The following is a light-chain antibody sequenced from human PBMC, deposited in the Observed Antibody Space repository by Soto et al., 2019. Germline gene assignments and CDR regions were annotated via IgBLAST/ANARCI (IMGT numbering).Light chain of an antibody. J-gene: IGKJ1*01. V-gene: IGKV3-20*01. CDR3: QQYGDSLTWT. CDR2: ATS. Sequence: ETVLTQSPGTLSLSPGRGATLSCRASQNVSSTYLAWYQQKPGQTPRLLIYATSHRATGIPDRFSGSGSGTDFTLTISRLEPEDFAVYYCQQYGDSLTWTFGQGTKVDIK. CDR1: QNVSSTY.